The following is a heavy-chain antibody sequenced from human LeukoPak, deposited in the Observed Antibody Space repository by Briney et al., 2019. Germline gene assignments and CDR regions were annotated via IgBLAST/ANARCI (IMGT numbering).Heavy chain of an antibody. CDR3: AKERYQLVDY. CDR1: GLTFSNYG. Sequence: RGGSLRLSCAASGLTFSNYGMHWVRQALGKGLEWVAFIRYDGSNKYYADSVKGRFTISRDNSKNTLYLQMNSLRAEDTAVYYCAKERYQLVDYWGQGTLVTVSS. D-gene: IGHD2-2*01. J-gene: IGHJ4*02. V-gene: IGHV3-30*02. CDR2: IRYDGSNK.